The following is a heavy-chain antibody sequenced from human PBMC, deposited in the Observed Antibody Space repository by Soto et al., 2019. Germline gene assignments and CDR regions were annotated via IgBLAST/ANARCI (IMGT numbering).Heavy chain of an antibody. V-gene: IGHV1-2*02. J-gene: IGHJ4*02. Sequence: QVQLVQSGAEVKKPGASEKVSCKASEYTFTGYYMHWVRQAPGQGLEWMGWINPNSGDTNYAQKFQGRVTMTTDTSISRASMEVNRLTSGGTAVDYCASGSSQSGRHFDYWGQGTLVTVSS. CDR1: EYTFTGYY. CDR2: INPNSGDT. CDR3: ASGSSQSGRHFDY. D-gene: IGHD2-15*01.